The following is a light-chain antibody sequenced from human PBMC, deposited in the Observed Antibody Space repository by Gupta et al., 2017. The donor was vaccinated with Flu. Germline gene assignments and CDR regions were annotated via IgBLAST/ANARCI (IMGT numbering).Light chain of an antibody. J-gene: IGLJ3*02. CDR1: SSDVGGYNY. V-gene: IGLV2-14*01. Sequence: QSALTQPASVSGSPGQSITISCTGASSDVGGYNYVSWYQQHPGKAPKLMIYEVSSRPSGVSYRFSGSKSGSTASLTISGLQAEDEADYYCSSYTSSSTGVFGGGTKLTVL. CDR2: EVS. CDR3: SSYTSSSTGV.